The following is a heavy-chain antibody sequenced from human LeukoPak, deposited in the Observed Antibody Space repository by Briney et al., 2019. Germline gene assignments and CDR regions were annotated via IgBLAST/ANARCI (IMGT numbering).Heavy chain of an antibody. Sequence: SVKVSCKASGGTFSSYAISWVRQAPGQGLEWMGRIIPILGIANYAQKFQGRVTITADKSTSTAYMELSSLRSEDTAVYYCARRGYSYGYDYYYYGMDVWGQGTTVTVSS. J-gene: IGHJ6*02. CDR1: GGTFSSYA. CDR3: ARRGYSYGYDYYYYGMDV. D-gene: IGHD5-18*01. V-gene: IGHV1-69*04. CDR2: IIPILGIA.